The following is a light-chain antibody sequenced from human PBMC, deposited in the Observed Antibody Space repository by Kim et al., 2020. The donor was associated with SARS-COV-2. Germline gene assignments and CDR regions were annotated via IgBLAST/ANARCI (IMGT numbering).Light chain of an antibody. V-gene: IGKV1-33*01. J-gene: IGKJ4*01. CDR1: QDIRSY. Sequence: DIQMTQSPSSLSASVGDTVTITCQSSQDIRSYLNWYQQKPGKAPILLINDASNLDTGVPSRFSGSGSGTHFTLTISSLQPDDIATYYCQQNDSLPLTFGGGTKVDIK. CDR3: QQNDSLPLT. CDR2: DAS.